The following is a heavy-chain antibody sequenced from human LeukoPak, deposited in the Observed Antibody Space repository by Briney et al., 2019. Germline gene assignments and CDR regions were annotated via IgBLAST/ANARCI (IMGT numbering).Heavy chain of an antibody. CDR2: ISTSSSYV. D-gene: IGHD2-2*01. CDR3: AREHGYCSSTSCYQDYWYFDL. V-gene: IGHV3-21*01. CDR1: GFTFSNYG. Sequence: PGGSLRLSCAASGFTFSNYGMNWVRQAPGKGLEWVSSISTSSSYVYYADSVKGRFTISRDNAKNSLYLQMNSLRAEDTAVYYCAREHGYCSSTSCYQDYWYFDLWGRGTLVTVSS. J-gene: IGHJ2*01.